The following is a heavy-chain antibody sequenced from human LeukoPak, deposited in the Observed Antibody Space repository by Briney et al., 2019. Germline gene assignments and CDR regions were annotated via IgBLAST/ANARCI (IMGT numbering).Heavy chain of an antibody. D-gene: IGHD3-10*01. CDR3: ARDRGFGGGPHRIYYYYGMDV. J-gene: IGHJ6*02. CDR1: GFTLSDYY. Sequence: GGSLRLSCAASGFTLSDYYMSWIRQAPGKGLEWVSYISSSGSTIYYADSVKGRFTISRDNAKNSLYLQMNSLRAEDTAVYYCARDRGFGGGPHRIYYYYGMDVWGQGTTVTVSS. V-gene: IGHV3-11*01. CDR2: ISSSGSTI.